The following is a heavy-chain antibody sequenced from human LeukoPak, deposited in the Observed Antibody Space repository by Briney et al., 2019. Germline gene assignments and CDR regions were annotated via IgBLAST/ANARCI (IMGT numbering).Heavy chain of an antibody. CDR3: AKDLYWGFDY. J-gene: IGHJ4*02. CDR2: ISSSSSYI. D-gene: IGHD7-27*01. V-gene: IGHV3-21*04. Sequence: PGGSLRLSCAASGFTFSSYAMSWVRQAPGKGLEWVSSISSSSSYIYYADSVKGRFTISRGNAKNSLYLQMNSLRAEDTAVYYCAKDLYWGFDYWGQGTLVTVSS. CDR1: GFTFSSYA.